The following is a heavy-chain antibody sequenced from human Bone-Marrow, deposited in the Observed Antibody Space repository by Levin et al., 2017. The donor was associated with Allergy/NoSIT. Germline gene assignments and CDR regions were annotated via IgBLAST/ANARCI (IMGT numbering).Heavy chain of an antibody. D-gene: IGHD1-26*01. J-gene: IGHJ4*02. V-gene: IGHV4-61*01. Sequence: KASETLSLTCTVSGGSVSSGSYYWSWIRQPPGKGLEWIGYIYHSGSTNYNPSLKSRVTISVDTSKNQFSLKLSSVTAADTAMYYCARGAMELGHWGQGTLVTVSS. CDR3: ARGAMELGH. CDR2: IYHSGST. CDR1: GGSVSSGSYY.